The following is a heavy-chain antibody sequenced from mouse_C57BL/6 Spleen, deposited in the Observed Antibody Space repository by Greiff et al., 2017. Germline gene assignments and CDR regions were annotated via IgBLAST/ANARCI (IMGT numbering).Heavy chain of an antibody. Sequence: QVQLQQPGAELVKPGASVKMSCKASGYTFTSYWITWVKQRPGQGLEWIGDIYPGSGSTTYNEKFKSKATLTVDTSSSTAYMQLSSLTSEDSAVYYFEKKTSTGVASGAMDYWGQGTSVTVSS. CDR3: EKKTSTGVASGAMDY. J-gene: IGHJ4*01. V-gene: IGHV1-55*01. CDR1: GYTFTSYW. D-gene: IGHD1-1*01. CDR2: IYPGSGST.